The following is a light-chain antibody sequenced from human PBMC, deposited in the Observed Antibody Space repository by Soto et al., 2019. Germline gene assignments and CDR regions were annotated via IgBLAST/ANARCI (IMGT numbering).Light chain of an antibody. Sequence: DIPMTQSPSSLSASVGDRVTITCRASQGISNYLAWYQQKPGKVPKLLIYAASTLQSGVPSRFSGSGSGTDFPLTISSLQPEDVATYYCQKYNSALWTFGQGTKVEIK. CDR1: QGISNY. J-gene: IGKJ1*01. CDR3: QKYNSALWT. CDR2: AAS. V-gene: IGKV1-27*01.